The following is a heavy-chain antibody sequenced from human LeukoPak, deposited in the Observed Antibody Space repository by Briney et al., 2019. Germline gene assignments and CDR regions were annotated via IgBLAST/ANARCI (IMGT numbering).Heavy chain of an antibody. D-gene: IGHD2-2*01. CDR1: GFTFSDYY. Sequence: PGGSLRLSCAASGFTFSDYYMSWIRQAPGKGLEWVSYISSSGSTIYYADSVKGRFTISRDNSKNTLYLQMNSLRAEDTAVYYCAKVAKYCSSTSCLKGFDYWGQGTLVTVSS. V-gene: IGHV3-11*01. CDR2: ISSSGSTI. J-gene: IGHJ4*02. CDR3: AKVAKYCSSTSCLKGFDY.